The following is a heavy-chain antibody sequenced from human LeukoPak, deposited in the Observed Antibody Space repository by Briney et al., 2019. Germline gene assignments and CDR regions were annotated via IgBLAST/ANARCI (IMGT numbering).Heavy chain of an antibody. CDR3: ARLRSIAANPDWFDP. CDR1: GGSISSRTYS. D-gene: IGHD6-13*01. Sequence: PSETLSLTCSVSGGSISSRTYSWAWIRQPPGKDLELIGSIFYSGTTYYNPSLKSRVTISVDTSKNQFSLKLSSVTAADTAVYFCARLRSIAANPDWFDPWGQGTLVTASS. J-gene: IGHJ5*02. CDR2: IFYSGTT. V-gene: IGHV4-39*01.